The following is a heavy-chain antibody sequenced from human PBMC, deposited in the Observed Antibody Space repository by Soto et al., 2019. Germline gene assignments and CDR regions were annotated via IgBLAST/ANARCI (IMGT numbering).Heavy chain of an antibody. CDR3: ARDNDSSGYAFFY. CDR1: GFTFSSYS. J-gene: IGHJ4*02. D-gene: IGHD3-22*01. V-gene: IGHV3-21*01. Sequence: GGSLRLSCAASGFTFSSYSMNWVRQAPGKGLEWVSSISSSSSYIYYADSVKGRFTISRDNAKNSLYLQMNSLRAEDTAVYYCARDNDSSGYAFFYWGQGTLVTVSS. CDR2: ISSSSSYI.